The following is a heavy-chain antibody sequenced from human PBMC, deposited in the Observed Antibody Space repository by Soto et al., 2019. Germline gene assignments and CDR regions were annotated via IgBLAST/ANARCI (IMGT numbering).Heavy chain of an antibody. J-gene: IGHJ4*02. CDR2: IYYSGGI. CDR3: GRHWDWVSLGY. Sequence: QVQLQESGPGLVKPSETLSLTCTVSGGSISSDYWSWIRQPPGKGLEWIGYIYYSGGINYNPSLEGRVAISVDKSDNDFSLKLTSVTVADTAVYYCGRHWDWVSLGYWGQGTLVTVSS. V-gene: IGHV4-59*08. CDR1: GGSISSDY. D-gene: IGHD6-13*01.